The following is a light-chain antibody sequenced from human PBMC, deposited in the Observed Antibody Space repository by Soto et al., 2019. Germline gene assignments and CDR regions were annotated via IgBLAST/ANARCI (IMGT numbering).Light chain of an antibody. CDR2: GAS. V-gene: IGKV3-15*01. Sequence: EIVMTQSPATLSVSPGETATLSCWASQNVRGRLAWYQHKPGQAPRLLIYGASTRSTDVPARFSGSESWTNFTLTIGSLQSEDFAVYYCQQYNNWPLSFGGGTKVDI. CDR1: QNVRGR. J-gene: IGKJ4*01. CDR3: QQYNNWPLS.